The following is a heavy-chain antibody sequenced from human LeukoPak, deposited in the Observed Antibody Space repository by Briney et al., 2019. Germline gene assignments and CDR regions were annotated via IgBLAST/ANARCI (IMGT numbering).Heavy chain of an antibody. V-gene: IGHV1-8*03. CDR1: GYSFTNYD. CDR2: MNPKSGDT. D-gene: IGHD2/OR15-2a*01. Sequence: ASVKVSCKASGYSFTNYDINWVRQATGQGLEWMGWMNPKSGDTGYSQKFQGRVFITRDTSINTAYMELSSLGSDDTAVYYCARRFPLAGPFDYWGQGTLVTVSS. J-gene: IGHJ4*02. CDR3: ARRFPLAGPFDY.